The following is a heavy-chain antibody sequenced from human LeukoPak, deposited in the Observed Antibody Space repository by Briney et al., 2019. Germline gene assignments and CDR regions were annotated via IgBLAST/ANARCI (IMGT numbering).Heavy chain of an antibody. CDR2: IKSKTDGETT. D-gene: IGHD3-10*01. CDR3: TTDLGTYYHGSQRLIPIDY. V-gene: IGHV3-15*01. CDR1: GFIFSSYS. J-gene: IGHJ4*02. Sequence: GGSLRLSCAASGFIFSSYSMSWVRQAPGKGLEWIGRIKSKTDGETTNYAEPVRGRFTISRDDSKSAVYLQMNSLKIEDTAVYYCTTDLGTYYHGSQRLIPIDYWGQGTLVTVSS.